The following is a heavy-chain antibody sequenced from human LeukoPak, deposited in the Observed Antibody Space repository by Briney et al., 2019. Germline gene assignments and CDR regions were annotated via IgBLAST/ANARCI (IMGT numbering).Heavy chain of an antibody. Sequence: SETLSLTCTVSGGSINTYYWSWIRQPPGKGLEWIGNIYYNGSTNYNPSLKSRVTMSVDTSKNQFSLKLSSVTAADTAVYYCARDLRGPDFWSAPDAFDIWGQGTMVTVSS. CDR2: IYYNGST. CDR1: GGSINTYY. D-gene: IGHD3-3*01. V-gene: IGHV4-59*12. CDR3: ARDLRGPDFWSAPDAFDI. J-gene: IGHJ3*02.